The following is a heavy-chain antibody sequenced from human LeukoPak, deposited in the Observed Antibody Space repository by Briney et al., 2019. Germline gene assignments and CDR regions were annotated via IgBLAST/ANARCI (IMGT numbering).Heavy chain of an antibody. V-gene: IGHV3-21*01. CDR3: APPPSDGMDV. J-gene: IGHJ6*02. Sequence: GGSLRLSCAASGFTFSSYSMNWVRQAPGRGLEWVSSISSSSSYIYYADSVKGRFTISRDNAKNSLYLQMNSLRAEDTAVYYCAPPPSDGMDVWGQGTTVTVSS. CDR2: ISSSSSYI. CDR1: GFTFSSYS.